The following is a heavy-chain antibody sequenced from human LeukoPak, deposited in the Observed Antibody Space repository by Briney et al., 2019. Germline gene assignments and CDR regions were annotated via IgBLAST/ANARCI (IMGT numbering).Heavy chain of an antibody. V-gene: IGHV1-18*01. Sequence: GASVKVSCKASGYTFTSYGISWVRQAPGQGLEWMGWITTYNDNTNYAQKLQGRVTMTTDTSTSTAYMELRSLRSEDTAVYYCAGSDTPLSSLCGGDCYEGTDYYYYYYMDVWGKGTTVTVSS. J-gene: IGHJ6*03. D-gene: IGHD2-21*01. CDR2: ITTYNDNT. CDR1: GYTFTSYG. CDR3: AGSDTPLSSLCGGDCYEGTDYYYYYYMDV.